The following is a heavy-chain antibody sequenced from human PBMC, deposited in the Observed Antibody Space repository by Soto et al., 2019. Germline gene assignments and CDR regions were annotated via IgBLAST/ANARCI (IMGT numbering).Heavy chain of an antibody. D-gene: IGHD3-16*02. CDR1: GGTFSSYA. CDR3: ARRAVRLGELSLLGWFDP. J-gene: IGHJ5*02. Sequence: QVQLVQSGAEVKKPGSSVKVSCKASGGTFSSYAISWVRQAPGQGLEWMGGFIPIFGTANYAQKFQGRVTITADESTSTAYMELSSLRSEDTAVYYCARRAVRLGELSLLGWFDPWGQGTLVTVSS. CDR2: FIPIFGTA. V-gene: IGHV1-69*12.